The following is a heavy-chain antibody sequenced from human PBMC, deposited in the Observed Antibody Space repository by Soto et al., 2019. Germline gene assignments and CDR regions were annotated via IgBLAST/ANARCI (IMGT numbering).Heavy chain of an antibody. CDR2: FYTTGRA. J-gene: IGHJ5*02. CDR3: AREPIVGGPPGYNWFDP. V-gene: IGHV4-4*07. CDR1: GGSISSSY. Sequence: SETLSLTCSVSGGSISSSYWNGSRQPAGKGLGGIGRFYTTGRASYHPSLKGRLTLSGDTSKNQFSLRLGSVTAADTAVYYCAREPIVGGPPGYNWFDPWGQGILVTVSS. D-gene: IGHD3-22*01.